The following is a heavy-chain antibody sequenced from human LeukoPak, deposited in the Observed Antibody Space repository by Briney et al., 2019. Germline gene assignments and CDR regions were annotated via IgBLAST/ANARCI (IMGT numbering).Heavy chain of an antibody. CDR2: VSSSGTTT. D-gene: IGHD5-24*01. V-gene: IGHV3-48*02. Sequence: GGSLRLSCAASGFTFSSYSVIWARQAPGKGLEWVSYVSSSGTTTYYADSVKGRFTISRDNGKNLVSLQMNSLRDEDTAVYYCARADRDGNKRFLDWGQGTLVTVAS. CDR1: GFTFSSYS. J-gene: IGHJ4*02. CDR3: ARADRDGNKRFLD.